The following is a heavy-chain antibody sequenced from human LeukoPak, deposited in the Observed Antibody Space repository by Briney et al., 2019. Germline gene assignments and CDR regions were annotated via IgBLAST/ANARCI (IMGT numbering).Heavy chain of an antibody. V-gene: IGHV1-18*01. D-gene: IGHD6-13*01. J-gene: IGHJ5*02. CDR1: GYTFTSYG. Sequence: APVKVFCKASGYTFTSYGISWVRQAPGQGLEWMGWISAYNGNTNYAQKLQGRVTMTTDTSTSTAYMELRSLRSDDTAVYYCARDLYSSSWYEDNWFDPWGQGTLVTVSS. CDR2: ISAYNGNT. CDR3: ARDLYSSSWYEDNWFDP.